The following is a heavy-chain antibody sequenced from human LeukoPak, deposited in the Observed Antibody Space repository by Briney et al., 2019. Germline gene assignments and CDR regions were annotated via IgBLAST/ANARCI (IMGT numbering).Heavy chain of an antibody. CDR2: IYSGGKK. CDR1: GFSVTSKD. V-gene: IGHV3-66*01. D-gene: IGHD3-3*01. Sequence: GGSLRLSCAASGFSVTSKDMTWVRQAPGKGLEWVSVIYSGGKKYYADSVRGRISISRDNYKNTLYLQMNSLRGEDAPVYYCARVPYYDLWSGPGYFDYWGQGTLVTVSA. J-gene: IGHJ4*02. CDR3: ARVPYYDLWSGPGYFDY.